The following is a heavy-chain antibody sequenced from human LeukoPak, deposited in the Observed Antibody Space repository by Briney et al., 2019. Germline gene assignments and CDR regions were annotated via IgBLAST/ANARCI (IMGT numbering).Heavy chain of an antibody. V-gene: IGHV1-69*05. Sequence: SVKVSCKASGGTFSSYAISWVRQAPGQGLEWMGGIIPIFGTANYAQKLQGRVTITTDESTSTAYMELSSLRSEDTAVYYCASSLSYGHDAFDIWGQGTMVTVSS. D-gene: IGHD4-17*01. CDR3: ASSLSYGHDAFDI. CDR1: GGTFSSYA. J-gene: IGHJ3*02. CDR2: IIPIFGTA.